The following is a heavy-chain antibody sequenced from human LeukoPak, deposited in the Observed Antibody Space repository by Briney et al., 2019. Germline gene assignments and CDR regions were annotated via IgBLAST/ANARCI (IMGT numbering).Heavy chain of an antibody. V-gene: IGHV4-39*01. Sequence: KSSETLSLTCTVSGGSLSSSHSFWAWIRQPPGKGLEWIARIFYSGYTYYVASLTSPVTIAVDTSKNPFSLKVRSVTAADTAVYYCVRRLKSYDEYAHFDYWGQGTLVTASS. CDR2: IFYSGYT. CDR3: VRRLKSYDEYAHFDY. CDR1: GGSLSSSHSF. J-gene: IGHJ4*02. D-gene: IGHD5-12*01.